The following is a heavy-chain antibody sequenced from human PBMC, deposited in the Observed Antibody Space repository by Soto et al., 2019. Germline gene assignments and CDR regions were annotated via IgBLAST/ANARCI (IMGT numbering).Heavy chain of an antibody. Sequence: QVQLQESGPGLVKPSQTLSLTCTVSGGSISSGDYYWSWIRQPPGKGLEWIGYIYYSGSTYYNPSLTSPVTISVDTSQHQFSLKLSSVTAADTAVYYCARYCSGGSCYPFDSWGQGTLVTVSS. CDR3: ARYCSGGSCYPFDS. D-gene: IGHD2-15*01. J-gene: IGHJ4*02. V-gene: IGHV4-30-4*01. CDR2: IYYSGST. CDR1: GGSISSGDYY.